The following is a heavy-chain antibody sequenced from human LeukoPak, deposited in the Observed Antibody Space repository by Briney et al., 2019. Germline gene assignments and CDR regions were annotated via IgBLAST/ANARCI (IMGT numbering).Heavy chain of an antibody. Sequence: GGSLRLSCTASGFTFVNYYINWVRQAPGKGLEWVSRINSDGSSTSYADSVKGRFTISRDNAKKSLYLQMNSLRAEDTAVYYCARGKYDSSGYPLLGFDYWGQGTLVTVSS. V-gene: IGHV3-74*01. CDR2: INSDGSST. CDR1: GFTFVNYY. D-gene: IGHD3-22*01. CDR3: ARGKYDSSGYPLLGFDY. J-gene: IGHJ4*02.